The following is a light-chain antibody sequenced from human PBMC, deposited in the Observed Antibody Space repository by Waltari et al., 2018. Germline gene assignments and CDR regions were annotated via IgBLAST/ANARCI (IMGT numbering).Light chain of an antibody. J-gene: IGKJ1*01. CDR2: GAS. V-gene: IGKV3-20*01. CDR1: QSVSSSY. CDR3: QQYVSSWT. Sequence: EIVLTQSPGTLSLSPGERATLSCRASQSVSSSYLACYQQQPGQAPRLLISGASSRATGIPDRSSGSGSGTDFTLTTSRLEPEDFAVYYCQQYVSSWTFGQGTKVEIK.